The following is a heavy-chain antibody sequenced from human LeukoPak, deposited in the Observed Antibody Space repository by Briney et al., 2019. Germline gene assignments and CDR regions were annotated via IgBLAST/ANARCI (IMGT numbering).Heavy chain of an antibody. D-gene: IGHD3-16*01. CDR1: GFTFSSYG. CDR2: IWYDGSNK. CDR3: AGVEGGDWFDP. V-gene: IGHV3-33*01. Sequence: PGGSLRLSCAASGFTFSSYGMHWVRQAPGKGLEWVAVIWYDGSNKYYADSVKGRFTISRDNSKNTLYLQMNSLRAEDTAVYYCAGVEGGDWFDPWGQGTLVTVSS. J-gene: IGHJ5*02.